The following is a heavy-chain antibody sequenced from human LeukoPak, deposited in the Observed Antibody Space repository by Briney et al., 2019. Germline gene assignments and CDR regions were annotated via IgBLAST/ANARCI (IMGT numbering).Heavy chain of an antibody. CDR1: GYTFTNFG. CDR2: ISHYNGNT. J-gene: IGHJ5*02. Sequence: RASVKLSCTASGYTFTNFGMTWVRQAPGQGLEWMGCISHYNGNTYYADTLKGRFTMTTDTSKNTAYMELRSLRSDDTAVYYCARGEVGSGYGKTHNWFDPWGQGALVIVSS. D-gene: IGHD5-12*01. V-gene: IGHV1-18*01. CDR3: ARGEVGSGYGKTHNWFDP.